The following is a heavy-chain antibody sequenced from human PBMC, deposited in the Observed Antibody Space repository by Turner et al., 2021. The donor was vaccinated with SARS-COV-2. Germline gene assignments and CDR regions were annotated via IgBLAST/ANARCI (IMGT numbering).Heavy chain of an antibody. D-gene: IGHD4-4*01. J-gene: IGHJ4*02. Sequence: QGQVVDYGRGVVQPGRSLILACAASAFTFSSYGMHWFRQAPGKGLEWVAVISYDGSNKYYADSVKGRFTISRDNSKNTLYLQMNSLRAEDTAVYDCAKQQGLYSNPMYYFDYWGQGTLVTVSS. CDR3: AKQQGLYSNPMYYFDY. V-gene: IGHV3-30*18. CDR2: ISYDGSNK. CDR1: AFTFSSYG.